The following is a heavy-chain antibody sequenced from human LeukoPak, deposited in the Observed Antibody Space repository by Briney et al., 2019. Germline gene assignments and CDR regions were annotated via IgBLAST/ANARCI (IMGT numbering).Heavy chain of an antibody. CDR2: ISYDGSNK. D-gene: IGHD6-13*01. J-gene: IGHJ4*02. CDR1: GFTFSSYW. Sequence: GGSLRLSCAASGFTFSSYWMNWARQAPGKGLEWVAVISYDGSNKYYADSVKGRFTISRDNSKNTLYLQMNSLRAEDTAVYYCASADSSSWYLFDYWGQGTLVTVSS. V-gene: IGHV3-30-3*01. CDR3: ASADSSSWYLFDY.